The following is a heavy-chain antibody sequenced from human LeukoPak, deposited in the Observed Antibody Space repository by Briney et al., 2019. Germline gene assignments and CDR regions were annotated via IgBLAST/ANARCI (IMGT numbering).Heavy chain of an antibody. CDR2: IYYSGST. V-gene: IGHV4-59*08. CDR3: ARYYYDSSGYQGFYYYYGMDV. CDR1: GGSISSYY. J-gene: IGHJ6*02. Sequence: PSETLSLTCTVSGGSISSYYWSWIRQPPGKGLEWIGYIYYSGSTNYSPSLKSRVTISVDTSKNQFSLKLSSVTAADTAVYYCARYYYDSSGYQGFYYYYGMDVWGQGTTVTVSS. D-gene: IGHD3-22*01.